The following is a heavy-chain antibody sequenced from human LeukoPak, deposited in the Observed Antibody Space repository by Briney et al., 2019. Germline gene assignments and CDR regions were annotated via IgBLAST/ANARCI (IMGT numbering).Heavy chain of an antibody. CDR1: GFTFSSYS. V-gene: IGHV3-21*01. Sequence: GESLRLSCAASGFTFSSYSMNWVRQAPGQGLEWVSSISSSSSYIYYADSVKGRFTIARDNAKNSLYLQMNSLRAEDTAVYYCARDFYDILTGYYSSNAFDIWGQGTMVTVSS. CDR2: ISSSSSYI. CDR3: ARDFYDILTGYYSSNAFDI. D-gene: IGHD3-9*01. J-gene: IGHJ3*02.